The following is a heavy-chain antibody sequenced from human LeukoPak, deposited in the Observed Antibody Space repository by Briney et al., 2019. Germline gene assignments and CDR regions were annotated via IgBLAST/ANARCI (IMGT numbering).Heavy chain of an antibody. CDR1: GFTFSDYY. Sequence: GGSLRLSCTASGFTFSDYYMSWIRQAPGNGLEWVSYISSSGSTIYYADSVKGRFTISRDNAKNSLYLQMNSLRAEDTAVYYCARIHYGSGGYQPLDYWGQGTLVTVSS. J-gene: IGHJ4*02. D-gene: IGHD3-10*01. CDR3: ARIHYGSGGYQPLDY. V-gene: IGHV3-11*01. CDR2: ISSSGSTI.